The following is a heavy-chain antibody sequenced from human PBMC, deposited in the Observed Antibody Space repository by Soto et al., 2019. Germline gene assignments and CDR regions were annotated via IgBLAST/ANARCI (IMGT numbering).Heavy chain of an antibody. CDR1: GYTFTGYY. D-gene: IGHD5-12*01. V-gene: IGHV1-2*04. J-gene: IGHJ5*02. CDR3: ARGSAIVATIIASIIQDLPHNWFDP. Sequence: GASVKVSCKASGYTFTGYYMHWVRQAPGQGLEWMGWINPNSGGTNYAQKFQGWVTMTRDTSISTAYMELSRLRSDDTAVYYCARGSAIVATIIASIIQDLPHNWFDPWGQGTLVTVSS. CDR2: INPNSGGT.